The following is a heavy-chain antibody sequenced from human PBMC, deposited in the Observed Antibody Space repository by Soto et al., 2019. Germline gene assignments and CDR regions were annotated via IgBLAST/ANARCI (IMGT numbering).Heavy chain of an antibody. CDR2: IYYSGST. CDR1: GGSISSGGYY. CDR3: ARCFYSNYARGSSNWFDP. D-gene: IGHD4-4*01. J-gene: IGHJ5*02. Sequence: SETLSLTCTVSGGSISSGGYYWSWIRQHPGKGLEWIGYIYYSGSTYYNPSLKSRVTISVDTSKNQFSLKLSSVTAADTAVYYCARCFYSNYARGSSNWFDPWGQGTLVTVSS. V-gene: IGHV4-31*03.